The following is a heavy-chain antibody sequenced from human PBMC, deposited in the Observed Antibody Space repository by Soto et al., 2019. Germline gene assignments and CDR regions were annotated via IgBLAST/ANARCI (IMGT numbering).Heavy chain of an antibody. CDR2: IYYSGST. CDR3: ARDVGLGMDV. Sequence: PSETLSLTCTFSGFSIGSGVYYLSWIRQHPGKGLEWIGYIYYSGSTYYNPSLKSRVTISVDTSKNQFSLKLGSVTAADTAVYYCARDVGLGMDVWGQGTTVTVSS. CDR1: GFSIGSGVYY. D-gene: IGHD2-15*01. V-gene: IGHV4-31*03. J-gene: IGHJ6*02.